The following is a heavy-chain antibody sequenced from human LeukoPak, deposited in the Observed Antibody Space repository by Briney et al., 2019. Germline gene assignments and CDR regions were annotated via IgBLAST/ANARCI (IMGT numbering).Heavy chain of an antibody. Sequence: ASVKVSCTASGYTFNDYYMHWVRQAPGQGLEWMGLIYPNTGGTNYAQKFHGRVTMTRDTSISTAYMELSSLRSDDTAVYYCAREATVGGYWGQGTLVTVSS. CDR1: GYTFNDYY. V-gene: IGHV1-2*02. CDR3: AREATVGGY. CDR2: IYPNTGGT. D-gene: IGHD3-16*01. J-gene: IGHJ4*02.